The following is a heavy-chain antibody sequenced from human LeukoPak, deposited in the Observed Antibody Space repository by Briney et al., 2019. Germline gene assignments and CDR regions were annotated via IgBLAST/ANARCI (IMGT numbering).Heavy chain of an antibody. CDR3: AREKRDSYQPIGDY. D-gene: IGHD2-2*01. Sequence: GGFLRLSCAASGFPFSSYGMHWVRQAPGKGLEWVALIWYDGSNGYYADSVKGRFTISRDNSKNTLYLQMNSLRAEDTAVYYCAREKRDSYQPIGDYWGQRTLVAVSS. V-gene: IGHV3-33*01. J-gene: IGHJ4*02. CDR2: IWYDGSNG. CDR1: GFPFSSYG.